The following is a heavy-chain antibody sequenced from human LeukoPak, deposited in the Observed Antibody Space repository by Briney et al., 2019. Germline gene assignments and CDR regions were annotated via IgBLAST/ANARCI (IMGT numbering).Heavy chain of an antibody. J-gene: IGHJ4*02. CDR3: ARGAEPEQWLFILYFDY. Sequence: ASVKVSCKASGYTFTSYGISWVRQAPGQGLEWMGWISAYNGNTNYAQKLQGRVTMTTDTSTSTAYMELRSLRSDDTAVYYCARGAEPEQWLFILYFDYWGQGTLVTVSS. D-gene: IGHD6-19*01. CDR1: GYTFTSYG. V-gene: IGHV1-18*01. CDR2: ISAYNGNT.